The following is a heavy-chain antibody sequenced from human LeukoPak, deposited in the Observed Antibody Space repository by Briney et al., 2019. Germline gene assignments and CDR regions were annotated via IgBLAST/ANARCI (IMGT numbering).Heavy chain of an antibody. V-gene: IGHV1-24*01. Sequence: ASVKVSCKVSGYTLTELSMHWVRQAPGKGLEWMGGFDPEDGETIYAQKFLGRVTMTEDTSTDTAYMELSSLRSEDTAVYYCATSFYSSSGNWFDPWGQGTLVTVSS. J-gene: IGHJ5*02. CDR2: FDPEDGET. CDR1: GYTLTELS. D-gene: IGHD6-6*01. CDR3: ATSFYSSSGNWFDP.